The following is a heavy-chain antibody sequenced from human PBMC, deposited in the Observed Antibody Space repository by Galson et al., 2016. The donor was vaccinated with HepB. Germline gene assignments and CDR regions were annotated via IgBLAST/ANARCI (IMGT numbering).Heavy chain of an antibody. CDR2: TYYRSKWYN. CDR1: GDSVSSNSAV. Sequence: CAISGDSVSSNSAVWNWIRQSPSRGLEWLGRTYYRSKWYNDYAVSVKSRITINPDTSKNQFSLQLNSVTPEDTAVYYCAREDYSSGWPLNWYFDLWGRGTLVSVSS. V-gene: IGHV6-1*01. D-gene: IGHD6-19*01. CDR3: AREDYSSGWPLNWYFDL. J-gene: IGHJ2*01.